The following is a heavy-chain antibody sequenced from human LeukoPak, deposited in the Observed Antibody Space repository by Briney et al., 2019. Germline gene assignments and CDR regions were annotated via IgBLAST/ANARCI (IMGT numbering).Heavy chain of an antibody. J-gene: IGHJ4*02. Sequence: GGSLRLSCAASGFTFDDYGMSWVRQAPGKGLEWVSGINWNGGSIGYADSVKGRFTISRDNAKKSLYLQMNSLRAEDTAAYYCARDPAPTFSYWGQGTLVTVSS. CDR1: GFTFDDYG. V-gene: IGHV3-20*04. CDR2: INWNGGSI. D-gene: IGHD3-16*01. CDR3: ARDPAPTFSY.